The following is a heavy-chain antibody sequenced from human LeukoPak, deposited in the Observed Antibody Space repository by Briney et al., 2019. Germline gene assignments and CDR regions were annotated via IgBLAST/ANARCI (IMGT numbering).Heavy chain of an antibody. CDR1: GGSISSGGYY. D-gene: IGHD3-10*01. CDR2: IYYSGST. Sequence: PSETLSLTCTVSGGSISSGGYYWSWTRQHPGKGLEWIGYIYYSGSTYYNPSLKSRVTISVDTSKNQFSLKLSSVTAADTAVYYCARAEPSITMVRGVIWFDPWGQGTLVTVSS. J-gene: IGHJ5*02. V-gene: IGHV4-31*03. CDR3: ARAEPSITMVRGVIWFDP.